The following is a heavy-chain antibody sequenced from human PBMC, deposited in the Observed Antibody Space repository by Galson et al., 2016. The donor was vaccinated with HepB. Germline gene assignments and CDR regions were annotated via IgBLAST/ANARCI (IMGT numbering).Heavy chain of an antibody. CDR1: GGSINSHY. CDR2: IYSSGTT. Sequence: SETLSLTCTVSGGSINSHYWSWIRQSPGKELEWIGYIYSSGTTSYNPSLSSRVTMSLDTSKNQISLNLTSVTAADTAVYYCARDFDQNLIYRRGGFDIWGQGTVVTVSS. D-gene: IGHD3-9*01. J-gene: IGHJ3*02. V-gene: IGHV4-59*11. CDR3: ARDFDQNLIYRRGGFDI.